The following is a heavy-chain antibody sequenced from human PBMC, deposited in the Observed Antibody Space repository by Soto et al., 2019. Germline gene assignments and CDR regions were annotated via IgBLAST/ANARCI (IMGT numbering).Heavy chain of an antibody. CDR3: ARVGQYYFEY. Sequence: SETLSLTCAVYGGSFSGYYWSWIRQPPGKGLEYIGYIYYTGGTNYNPSLKSRVTMSIDTSKNQFSLKLSSVTAADTAVYYCARVGQYYFEYWGQGTLVTVSS. CDR1: GGSFSGYY. CDR2: IYYTGGT. J-gene: IGHJ4*02. V-gene: IGHV4-59*01.